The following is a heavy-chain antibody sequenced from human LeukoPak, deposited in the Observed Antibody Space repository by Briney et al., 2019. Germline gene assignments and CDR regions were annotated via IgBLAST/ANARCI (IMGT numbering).Heavy chain of an antibody. Sequence: PSETLSLTCTVSGGSISSYYWSWIRQPPGKGLEWIGRIYTSGSTNYNPSLKSRVTISVDTSKDQFSLKLSSVTAADTAVYYCARERETYDFWSGYTYAFDIWGQGTMVTVSS. CDR1: GGSISSYY. D-gene: IGHD3-3*01. CDR3: ARERETYDFWSGYTYAFDI. V-gene: IGHV4-4*08. J-gene: IGHJ3*02. CDR2: IYTSGST.